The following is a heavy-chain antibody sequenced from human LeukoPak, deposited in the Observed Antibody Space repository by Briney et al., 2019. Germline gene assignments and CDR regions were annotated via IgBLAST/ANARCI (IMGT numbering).Heavy chain of an antibody. D-gene: IGHD4-17*01. CDR3: GRMDYDESVIDQ. J-gene: IGHJ4*02. CDR1: GFPFSDHY. CDR2: TRNKAYSFTT. Sequence: GGSLRLSCVASGFPFSDHYMDWVRQAPGKGLEWVGRTRNKAYSFTTEYAASVKGRFTISRDDSKNSLYLQMSSLKTEDTAVYYCGRMDYDESVIDQWGQGTLVTVSS. V-gene: IGHV3-72*01.